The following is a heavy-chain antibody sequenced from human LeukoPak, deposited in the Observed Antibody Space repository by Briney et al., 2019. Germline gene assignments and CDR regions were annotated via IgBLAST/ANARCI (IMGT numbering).Heavy chain of an antibody. D-gene: IGHD3-22*01. J-gene: IGHJ4*02. CDR1: GFTFSSYW. Sequence: GGSLRLSCAASGFTFSSYWMHWVRQAPGKGLVWVSRINSDGSSTSYADSVKGRFTISRDNAKNTLYLQMNSLRAEDTAVYYCARGSRYYYDSSGYYPDRRFDYWGQGTLVTVSS. CDR3: ARGSRYYYDSSGYYPDRRFDY. CDR2: INSDGSST. V-gene: IGHV3-74*01.